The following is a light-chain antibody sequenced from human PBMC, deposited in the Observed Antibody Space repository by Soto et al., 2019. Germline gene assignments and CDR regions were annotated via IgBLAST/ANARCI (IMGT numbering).Light chain of an antibody. CDR2: AVS. CDR1: QGISSY. Sequence: DIQLTQSPSFLSASVGDRVTITCRASQGISSYFAWYQQKPGKAPKLLNYAVSTLQSGVPSRLSGSASGTEFTLTIISLQPEDFATYYCQQLNSYRLTFGGGTKVEIK. CDR3: QQLNSYRLT. V-gene: IGKV1-9*01. J-gene: IGKJ4*01.